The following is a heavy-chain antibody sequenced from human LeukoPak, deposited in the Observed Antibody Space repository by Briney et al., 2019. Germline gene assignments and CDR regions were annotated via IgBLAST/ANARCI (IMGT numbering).Heavy chain of an antibody. Sequence: GGSLRLSCAASGFTFSNHEMNWVRQAPGKGLEWVSSISSSSSYIYYADSVKGRFTISRDNAKNSLYLQMNSLRAEDTAVYYCARLYSSSWYDADYWGQGTLVTVSS. V-gene: IGHV3-21*01. CDR2: ISSSSSYI. CDR3: ARLYSSSWYDADY. D-gene: IGHD6-13*01. CDR1: GFTFSNHE. J-gene: IGHJ4*02.